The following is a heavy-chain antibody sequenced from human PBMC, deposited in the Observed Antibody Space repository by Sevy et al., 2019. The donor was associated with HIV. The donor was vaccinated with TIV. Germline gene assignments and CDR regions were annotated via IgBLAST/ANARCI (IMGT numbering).Heavy chain of an antibody. V-gene: IGHV3-49*03. CDR3: SRDGTAVAGLNFDY. J-gene: IGHJ4*02. Sequence: GGSLRLSCTTSGFIFGDFALSWFRQAPGKGLEWLGFIRSKAYGGTADFAASVKCRFAISRDDSKSIAYLQMNSLRTDDTGVYYCSRDGTAVAGLNFDYWGQGTRVTVSS. CDR1: GFIFGDFA. CDR2: IRSKAYGGTA. D-gene: IGHD6-19*01.